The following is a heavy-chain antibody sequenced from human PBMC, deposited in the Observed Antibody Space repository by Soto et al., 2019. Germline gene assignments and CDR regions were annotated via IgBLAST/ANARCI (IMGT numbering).Heavy chain of an antibody. CDR1: GASISGFY. Sequence: SETLSLTCTVSGASISGFYWSWIRKSAGQGLEWIGRIYATGTTDYNPSLKSRVMMSVDTSKKQFSLKLRSVTAADTAVYYCVRDGTKTLRDWFDPWGQGISVTVSS. J-gene: IGHJ5*02. D-gene: IGHD1-1*01. CDR2: IYATGTT. V-gene: IGHV4-4*07. CDR3: VRDGTKTLRDWFDP.